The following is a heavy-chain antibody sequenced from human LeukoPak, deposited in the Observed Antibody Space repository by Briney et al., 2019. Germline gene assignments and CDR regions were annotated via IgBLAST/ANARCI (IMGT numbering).Heavy chain of an antibody. D-gene: IGHD2-21*02. CDR2: IYNRGRP. J-gene: IGHJ4*02. CDR1: GDSINTGY. Sequence: SSETLSLTCTVSGDSINTGYWNWIRQPPGRELEWIGYIYNRGRPNYNPSLKSRVTISMDTSKNQLSLKMASVTAADTAMYYCARHDDVPVIRRGFDYWGQGTLVTVSS. V-gene: IGHV4-59*08. CDR3: ARHDDVPVIRRGFDY.